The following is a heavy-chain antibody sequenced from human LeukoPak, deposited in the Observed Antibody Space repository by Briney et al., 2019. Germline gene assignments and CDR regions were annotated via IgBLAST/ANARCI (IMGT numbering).Heavy chain of an antibody. V-gene: IGHV4-59*01. CDR2: IYYSGST. CDR1: GGSISSYY. CDR3: AREEGPGYSSGWYYFDY. J-gene: IGHJ4*02. Sequence: PSETLSLTCTVSGGSISSYYWSWLRQPPGKGLEWIGYIYYSGSTNYNPSLKSRVTISVDTSKNQFSLKLSSVTAADTAVYYCAREEGPGYSSGWYYFDYWGQGTLVTVSS. D-gene: IGHD6-19*01.